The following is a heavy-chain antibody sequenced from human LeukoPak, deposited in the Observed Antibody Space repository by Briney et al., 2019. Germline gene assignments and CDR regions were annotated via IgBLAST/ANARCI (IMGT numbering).Heavy chain of an antibody. D-gene: IGHD2-15*01. J-gene: IGHJ4*02. Sequence: SVKVSCKTSGDTFRRYAIIWVRQAPGQGLEWMGGIIPIFGAANYAQKFQGRVTFTAEKSTNTVYMDLSSLRSEDTAVYYCARTTSQSIVAAGDYWGQGTLVTVSS. CDR3: ARTTSQSIVAAGDY. CDR2: IIPIFGAA. V-gene: IGHV1-69*06. CDR1: GDTFRRYA.